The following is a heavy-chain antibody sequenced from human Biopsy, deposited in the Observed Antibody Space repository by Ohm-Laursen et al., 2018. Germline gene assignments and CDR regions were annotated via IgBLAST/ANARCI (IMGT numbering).Heavy chain of an antibody. CDR2: INTYNGNT. J-gene: IGHJ4*02. V-gene: IGHV1-18*01. CDR1: GYTFTSYG. CDR3: ARERGGYKRTDY. Sequence: SVKVSCNASGYTFTSYGISWVRQAPGQGLEWMGWINTYNGNTNYAQNLQGRVTMTTDTSTSTAYMELRGLRSDDTAVYYCARERGGYKRTDYWGQGTLVTVSS. D-gene: IGHD5-24*01.